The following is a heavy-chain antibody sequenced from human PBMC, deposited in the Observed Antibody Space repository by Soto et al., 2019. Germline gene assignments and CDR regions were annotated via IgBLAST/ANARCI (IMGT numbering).Heavy chain of an antibody. J-gene: IGHJ6*02. V-gene: IGHV3-23*01. Sequence: GGSLRLSCAASGFTFSSYAMSWARQAPGKGLEWVSAISGSGGSTYYADSVKGRFTISRDNSKNTLYLQMNSLRAEDTAVYYCAKGYTRTPYYYYGMDVWGQGTTVTVSS. CDR3: AKGYTRTPYYYYGMDV. D-gene: IGHD1-20*01. CDR2: ISGSGGST. CDR1: GFTFSSYA.